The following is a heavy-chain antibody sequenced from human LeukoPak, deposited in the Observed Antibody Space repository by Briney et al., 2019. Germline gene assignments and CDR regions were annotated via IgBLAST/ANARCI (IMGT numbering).Heavy chain of an antibody. V-gene: IGHV4-59*01. Sequence: SETLSLTCTVSGGSISSYYWSWIRQPTGKGLEWIGYIYYSGSTNYNPSLKSRVTISVDTSKNQFSLKLSSVTAADTAVYYCARIRYDYLTTGYYYYMDVWGKGTTVTDSS. J-gene: IGHJ6*03. CDR3: ARIRYDYLTTGYYYYMDV. CDR2: IYYSGST. D-gene: IGHD4-11*01. CDR1: GGSISSYY.